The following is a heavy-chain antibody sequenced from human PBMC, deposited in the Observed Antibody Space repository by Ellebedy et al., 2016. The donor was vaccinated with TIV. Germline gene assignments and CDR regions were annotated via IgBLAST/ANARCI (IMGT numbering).Heavy chain of an antibody. V-gene: IGHV5-51*01. CDR2: IYPGDSDT. Sequence: KVSCXGSGYSFTSYWIGWVRQMPGKGLEWMGIIYPGDSDTRYSPSFQGQVTISADKSISTAYLQWSSLKASDTAMYYCARRARDYYDSSGYHLDYWGQGTLVTVSS. CDR1: GYSFTSYW. J-gene: IGHJ4*02. CDR3: ARRARDYYDSSGYHLDY. D-gene: IGHD3-22*01.